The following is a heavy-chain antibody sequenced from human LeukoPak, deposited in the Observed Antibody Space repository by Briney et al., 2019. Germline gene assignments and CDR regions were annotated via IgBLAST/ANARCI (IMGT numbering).Heavy chain of an antibody. J-gene: IGHJ5*02. D-gene: IGHD6-19*01. V-gene: IGHV4-59*01. Sequence: SETLSLTCTVSGVSISGYYWSWIRQPPGQGLEWIGYIHYSGSTNYNPSLKGRVTISLDMSKNQFSLKLNSMTAADTAVYYCAREGQWLPDWFDPWGQGTLVTVSS. CDR2: IHYSGST. CDR3: AREGQWLPDWFDP. CDR1: GVSISGYY.